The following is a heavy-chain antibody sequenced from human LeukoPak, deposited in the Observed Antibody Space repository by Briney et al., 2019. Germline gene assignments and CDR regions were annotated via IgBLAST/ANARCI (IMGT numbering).Heavy chain of an antibody. CDR3: ASFLAHRSNDY. V-gene: IGHV4-59*01. D-gene: IGHD2/OR15-2a*01. Sequence: MASETLSLTCTVSGGSISSYYWSWIRQPPGKGLEWIGYIYYSGSTNYNPSLKSRVTISVDTSKNQFSLKLSSVTAADTAVYYCASFLAHRSNDYWGQGTLVTVSS. J-gene: IGHJ4*02. CDR1: GGSISSYY. CDR2: IYYSGST.